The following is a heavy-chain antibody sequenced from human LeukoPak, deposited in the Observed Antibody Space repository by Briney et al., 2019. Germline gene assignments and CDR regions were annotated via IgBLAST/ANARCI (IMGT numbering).Heavy chain of an antibody. D-gene: IGHD5-18*01. Sequence: SETLSLTCTVSDASISGYYWSWIRQPPGKGLEWIGSIHFSGSTNYNPSLRSRVTISVDTSKNQFSLKLSSVTAADTAVYYCARGGIQLWFRPAYYYGMDVWGQGTTVTVSS. CDR3: ARGGIQLWFRPAYYYGMDV. CDR2: IHFSGST. V-gene: IGHV4-59*01. CDR1: DASISGYY. J-gene: IGHJ6*02.